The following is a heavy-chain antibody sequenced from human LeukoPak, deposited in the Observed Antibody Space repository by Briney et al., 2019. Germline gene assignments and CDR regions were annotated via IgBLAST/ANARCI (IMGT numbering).Heavy chain of an antibody. Sequence: PGGSLRLSCAASGFTVSSNYMSWVRQAPGKGLEWVSVIYSGGSTYYADSVKGKFTISRDNSKNTLYLQMNSLRAEDTAVYYCARSPTFRGWFDPWGQGTLVTVSS. J-gene: IGHJ5*02. D-gene: IGHD2/OR15-2a*01. CDR1: GFTVSSNY. CDR3: ARSPTFRGWFDP. V-gene: IGHV3-66*01. CDR2: IYSGGST.